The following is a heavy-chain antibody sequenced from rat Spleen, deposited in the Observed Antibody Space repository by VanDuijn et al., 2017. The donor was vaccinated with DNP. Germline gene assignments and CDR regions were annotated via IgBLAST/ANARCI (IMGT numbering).Heavy chain of an antibody. V-gene: IGHV5S23*01. CDR2: ISTGGGNT. D-gene: IGHD1-11*01. CDR1: GFTFSNYD. J-gene: IGHJ1*01. CDR3: AVINYGGYPSYYWYFDF. Sequence: EVQLVESGGGLVQPGRSLKLSCAASGFTFSNYDMAWVRQAPTKGLEWVASISTGGGNTYYRDSVKGRFTISRDNAKSTLYLQMDSLRSEDTATYYCAVINYGGYPSYYWYFDFWGPGTMVTVSS.